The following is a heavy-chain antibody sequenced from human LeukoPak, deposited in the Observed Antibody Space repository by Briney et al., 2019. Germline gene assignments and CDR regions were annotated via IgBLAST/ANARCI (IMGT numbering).Heavy chain of an antibody. J-gene: IGHJ3*02. CDR2: ISYDGSYQ. CDR3: AKLCVDSSGYYYVQDAFDI. Sequence: GGSLRLSCAASGFTFSNYGMHWVRQAPGKGLEWVTVISYDGSYQYYADSVKGRFTISRDNSKNTLYLQMNSLRAEDTAVYYCAKLCVDSSGYYYVQDAFDIWGQGALVTVS. V-gene: IGHV3-30*18. D-gene: IGHD3-22*01. CDR1: GFTFSNYG.